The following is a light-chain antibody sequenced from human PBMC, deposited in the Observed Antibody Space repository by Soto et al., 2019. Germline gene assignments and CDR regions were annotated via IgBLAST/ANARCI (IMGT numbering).Light chain of an antibody. Sequence: EIVLTQSPATLSLSPGERATLSCRASQSINSYFAGYQQKPGQAPRLLIYDASNRATGIPARFSGSGSGTDFTLTISSLEPEDFAVYYCQQRSNWLWTFGQGTKVDIK. CDR2: DAS. J-gene: IGKJ1*01. CDR1: QSINSY. V-gene: IGKV3-11*01. CDR3: QQRSNWLWT.